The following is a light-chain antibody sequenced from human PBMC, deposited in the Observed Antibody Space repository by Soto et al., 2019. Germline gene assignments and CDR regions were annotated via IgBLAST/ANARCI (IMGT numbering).Light chain of an antibody. Sequence: MRHSPATLSVSPWEGATLSCRSIQGICDTLAWYHHKPGQTPRLLIYDTSTRATGVPARFSGSRSGTDFTLKISGLEPEDFEVYYCQQFGNYLCQFGQGTXVEIK. CDR1: QGICDT. CDR3: QQFGNYLCQ. J-gene: IGKJ1*01. CDR2: DTS. V-gene: IGKV3-15*01.